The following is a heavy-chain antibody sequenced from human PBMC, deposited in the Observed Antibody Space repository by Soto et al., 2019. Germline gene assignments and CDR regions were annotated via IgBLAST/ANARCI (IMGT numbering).Heavy chain of an antibody. CDR2: INPNSGDT. V-gene: IGHV1-2*02. CDR1: GDTFTGYF. J-gene: IGHJ4*02. D-gene: IGHD3-22*01. Sequence: ASVKFSCKTSGDTFTGYFMHWVRQAPGQGLEWMGWINPNSGDTKYAEKFQGRVTMTRDTSTSTAYMELSRLRSDDTAVYYCARVKNYYDSSGPFDYWGQGTLVT. CDR3: ARVKNYYDSSGPFDY.